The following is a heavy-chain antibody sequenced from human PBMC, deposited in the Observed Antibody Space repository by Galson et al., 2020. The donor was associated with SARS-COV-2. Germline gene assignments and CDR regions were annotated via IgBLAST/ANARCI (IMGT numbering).Heavy chain of an antibody. J-gene: IGHJ4*02. D-gene: IGHD3-10*01. CDR1: GFTFSSYG. CDR3: AKEVLLWFVELARFDY. V-gene: IGHV3-30*18. Sequence: SLKISCAASGFTFSSYGMHWVRQAPGKGLEWVAVISYDGSNKYYADSVKGRFTISRDNSKNTLYLQMNSLRAEDTAVYYCAKEVLLWFVELARFDYWGQGNLVTVAS. CDR2: ISYDGSNK.